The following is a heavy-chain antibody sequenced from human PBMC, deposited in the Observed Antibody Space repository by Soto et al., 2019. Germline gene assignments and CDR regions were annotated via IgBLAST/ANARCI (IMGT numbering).Heavy chain of an antibody. CDR1: GFTFRSYA. CDR3: TCPQRTNRDWYYY. CDR2: IWNDGTKK. D-gene: IGHD2-21*02. J-gene: IGHJ4*02. Sequence: GRPLRLSCAASGFTFRSYAMHWVSQAPGKGLEWVAVIWNDGTKKYYADSVEGRFTISRDNSKNTVFLQMDNLMTEDTAIYYCTCPQRTNRDWYYYWGQGILVTVSS. V-gene: IGHV3-33*01.